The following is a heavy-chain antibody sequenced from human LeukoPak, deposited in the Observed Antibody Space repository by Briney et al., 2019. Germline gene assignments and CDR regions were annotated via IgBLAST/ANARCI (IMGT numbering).Heavy chain of an antibody. CDR1: GGSISSSSYY. J-gene: IGHJ4*02. CDR3: AREGYYDSSGYPRFDY. V-gene: IGHV4-39*07. D-gene: IGHD3-22*01. CDR2: IYYSGST. Sequence: SETLSLTCTVSGGSISSSSYYWGWIRQPPGKGLEWIGSIYYSGSTYYNPSLKSRVTISVDTSKNQFSLKLSSVTAADTAVYYCAREGYYDSSGYPRFDYWGQGTLVTVSS.